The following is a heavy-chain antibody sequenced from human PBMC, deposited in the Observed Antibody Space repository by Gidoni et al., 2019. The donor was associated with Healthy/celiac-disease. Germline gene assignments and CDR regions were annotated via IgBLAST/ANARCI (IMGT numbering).Heavy chain of an antibody. J-gene: IGHJ4*02. D-gene: IGHD4-17*01. CDR1: GFTFSSYA. CDR3: ARDEGPTVTPTFGY. CDR2: ISDDGSNK. Sequence: QVQLVASGGGVVQPGRSLRLSCAASGFTFSSYAMHWVRQAPGKGLEWVAVISDDGSNKYYADSVKGRFTISRDNSKNTLYLQMNSLRAEDTAVYYCARDEGPTVTPTFGYWGQGTLVTVSP. V-gene: IGHV3-30-3*01.